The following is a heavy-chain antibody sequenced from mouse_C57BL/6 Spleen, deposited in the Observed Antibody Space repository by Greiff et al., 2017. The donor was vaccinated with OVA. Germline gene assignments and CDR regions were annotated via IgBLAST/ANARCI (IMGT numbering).Heavy chain of an antibody. Sequence: VQLKESGPVLVKPGASVKMSCKASGYTFTDYYMNWVKQSHGKSLEWIGVINPYNGGTSYNQKFKGKATLTVDKSSSTAYMELNSLTSEDSAVYYCARVTGTSDYWGQGTTLTVSS. D-gene: IGHD4-1*01. CDR2: INPYNGGT. V-gene: IGHV1-19*01. CDR1: GYTFTDYY. J-gene: IGHJ2*01. CDR3: ARVTGTSDY.